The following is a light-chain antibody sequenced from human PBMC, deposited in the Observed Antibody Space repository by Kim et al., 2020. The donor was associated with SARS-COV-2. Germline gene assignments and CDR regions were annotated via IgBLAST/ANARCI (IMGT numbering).Light chain of an antibody. CDR2: GKN. J-gene: IGLJ2*01. CDR3: NSRDNNDNVL. CDR1: SLRSYY. Sequence: VALGQTVRITCQGASLRSYYTTRFQQKAGQAPIVVVYGKNNRPSGIPARFSGSSSGNTASLTITGTQAGDEADYYCNSRDNNDNVLFGGGTQLTVL. V-gene: IGLV3-19*01.